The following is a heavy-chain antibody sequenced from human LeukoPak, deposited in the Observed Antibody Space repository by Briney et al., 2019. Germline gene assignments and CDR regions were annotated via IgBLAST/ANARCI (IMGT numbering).Heavy chain of an antibody. CDR1: GYTFTGYY. Sequence: GASVKVSCKASGYTFTGYYMHWVRQAPGQGLEWMGWINPNSGGTNYAQKFQGRVTMTRETSISTAYMELSRLRSDDTAVYYCARGVKSMTTVTTYSYWGQGTLVTVSS. CDR2: INPNSGGT. D-gene: IGHD4-17*01. CDR3: ARGVKSMTTVTTYSY. J-gene: IGHJ4*02. V-gene: IGHV1-2*02.